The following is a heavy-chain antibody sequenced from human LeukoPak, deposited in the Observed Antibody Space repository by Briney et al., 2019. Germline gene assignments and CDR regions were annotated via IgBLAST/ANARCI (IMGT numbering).Heavy chain of an antibody. Sequence: PGGSLRLSCAASGFTVSSAYVSWVRQAPGKGLEWVSSIYGGDNREYSDSVKGRFTISRDDSKNTVSLQMSSLRVEDTAVYYCAREAYGGNGTPFDYWGQGTLVTVSS. CDR3: AREAYGGNGTPFDY. CDR2: IYGGDNR. J-gene: IGHJ4*02. CDR1: GFTVSSAY. D-gene: IGHD4-23*01. V-gene: IGHV3-53*01.